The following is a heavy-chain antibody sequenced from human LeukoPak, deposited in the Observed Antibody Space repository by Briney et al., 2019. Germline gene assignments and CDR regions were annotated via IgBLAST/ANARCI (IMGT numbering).Heavy chain of an antibody. D-gene: IGHD5-24*01. CDR1: GDSASSNRAS. Sequence: SQTLSLTCAISGDSASSNRASWTWIRQSPSRGLEWLGRTYYRSKWYNDYAVSLKSRISINPDTSKNQFSLQLNSVTPEDTAVYYCSRSDGASDFDYWGQGTLVTVSS. V-gene: IGHV6-1*01. CDR3: SRSDGASDFDY. J-gene: IGHJ4*02. CDR2: TYYRSKWYN.